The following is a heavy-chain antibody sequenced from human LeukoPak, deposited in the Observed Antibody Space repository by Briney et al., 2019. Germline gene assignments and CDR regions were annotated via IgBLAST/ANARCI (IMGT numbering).Heavy chain of an antibody. J-gene: IGHJ4*02. CDR2: ISSGGSTI. CDR3: ATSRGSWPDYFDY. CDR1: GFTFSSFE. D-gene: IGHD6-13*01. Sequence: GGSLRLSCAASGFTFSSFEMKWVRQAPGKGLEWVSYISSGGSTIYYADSVKGRFTISRDNAKNSLYLQMNSLRAEDTAVYYCATSRGSWPDYFDYWGQGTLVTVSS. V-gene: IGHV3-48*03.